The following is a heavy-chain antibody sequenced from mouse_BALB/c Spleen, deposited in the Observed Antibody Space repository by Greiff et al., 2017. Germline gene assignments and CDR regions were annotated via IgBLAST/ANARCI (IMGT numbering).Heavy chain of an antibody. Sequence: EVQLVESGGDLVKPGGSLKLSCAASGFTFSSYGMSWVRQTPDKRLEWVATISSGGSYTYYPDSVKGRFTISRDNAKNTLYLQMSSLKSEDTAMYYCARDEGYGAYWGQGTLVTVSA. CDR1: GFTFSSYG. V-gene: IGHV5-6*01. J-gene: IGHJ3*01. D-gene: IGHD2-3*01. CDR3: ARDEGYGAY. CDR2: ISSGGSYT.